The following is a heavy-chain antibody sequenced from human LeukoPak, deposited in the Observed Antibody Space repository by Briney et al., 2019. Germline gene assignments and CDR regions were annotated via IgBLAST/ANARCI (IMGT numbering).Heavy chain of an antibody. CDR3: ARLDCGGDCYSYYYYYYMDV. V-gene: IGHV4-39*01. CDR2: IYYSGST. CDR1: DYSISNTYY. Sequence: SETLSLTCTVSDYSISNTYYWGWIRQPPGKGLEWIGSIYYSGSTYYNPSLKSRVTISVDTSKNQFSLKLSSVTAADTAVYYCARLDCGGDCYSYYYYYYMDVWGKGTTVTISS. D-gene: IGHD2-21*02. J-gene: IGHJ6*03.